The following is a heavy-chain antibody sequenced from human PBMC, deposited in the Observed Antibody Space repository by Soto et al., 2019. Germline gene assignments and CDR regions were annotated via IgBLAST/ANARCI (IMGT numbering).Heavy chain of an antibody. V-gene: IGHV3-21*01. CDR3: ARDRLVAATSAPPYYYFGRDV. J-gene: IGHJ6*02. Sequence: EVQLVESGGGLVKPGGSLRLSCAASGFTFSRYSMNWVRQAPGKGLEWVSSISSSSSYTYYADSVKGRFTISRDNAKNSLYLQMNSLRAEDTAVYYCARDRLVAATSAPPYYYFGRDVWGQGTTVTVSS. D-gene: IGHD2-15*01. CDR1: GFTFSRYS. CDR2: ISSSSSYT.